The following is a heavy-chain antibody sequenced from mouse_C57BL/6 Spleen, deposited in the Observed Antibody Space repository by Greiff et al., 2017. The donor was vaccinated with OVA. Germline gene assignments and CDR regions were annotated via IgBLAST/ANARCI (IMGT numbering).Heavy chain of an antibody. D-gene: IGHD2-1*01. CDR3: AGDYYGRGFAY. J-gene: IGHJ3*01. CDR1: GFTFSSYA. V-gene: IGHV5-4*01. Sequence: EVKLMESGGGLVKPGGSLKLSCAASGFTFSSYAMSWVRQTPDKRLEWVATISDGGSYTYYPDNVKGRFTISRDNAKNNLYLQMSHLKSEDTAMYYCAGDYYGRGFAYWGQGTLVTVSA. CDR2: ISDGGSYT.